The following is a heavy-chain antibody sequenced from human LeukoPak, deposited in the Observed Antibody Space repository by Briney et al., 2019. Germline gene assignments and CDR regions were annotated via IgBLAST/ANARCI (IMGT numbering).Heavy chain of an antibody. CDR1: GFTFSSYA. Sequence: PGGSLRLSCAASGFTFSSYAMSWVRQAPGKGLEWVSAISGSGGSTYYADSVKGRFTISRDNSKNTLYLQMNSLRAEDTAVYYCAREITIFGVVITRYYYYYGMDVWGQGTTVTVSS. D-gene: IGHD3-3*01. V-gene: IGHV3-23*01. CDR2: ISGSGGST. J-gene: IGHJ6*02. CDR3: AREITIFGVVITRYYYYYGMDV.